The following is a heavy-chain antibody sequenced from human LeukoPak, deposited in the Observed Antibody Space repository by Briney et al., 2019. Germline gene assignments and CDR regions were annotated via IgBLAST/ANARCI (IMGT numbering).Heavy chain of an antibody. CDR2: VCYDGTNE. Sequence: GGSLRLSCAASGFSFSYYGMHWVRQAPGKGLEWVAAVCYDGTNENYADSVKGRFTISRDNSKNTLYLQMNSLRAEDTAVYYCARTTGYGAYGTNTNFDYRGQGTLVTVSS. CDR1: GFSFSYYG. V-gene: IGHV3-33*01. J-gene: IGHJ4*02. CDR3: ARTTGYGAYGTNTNFDY. D-gene: IGHD5-12*01.